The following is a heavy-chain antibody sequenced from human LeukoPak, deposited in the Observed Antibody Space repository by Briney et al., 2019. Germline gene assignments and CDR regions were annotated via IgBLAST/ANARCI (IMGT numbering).Heavy chain of an antibody. CDR2: ISFDGSQK. V-gene: IGHV3-33*01. CDR1: GFTFSNYG. D-gene: IGHD5-24*01. Sequence: GGSLRLSCAASGFTFSNYGMHWVRQAPGKGLEWVALISFDGSQKYYADSVKGRFTISRDNSKSTVYLQMNSLRAEDTAVYYCARETPRRGETRDGYRWGQGTLVTVSS. CDR3: ARETPRRGETRDGYR. J-gene: IGHJ4*02.